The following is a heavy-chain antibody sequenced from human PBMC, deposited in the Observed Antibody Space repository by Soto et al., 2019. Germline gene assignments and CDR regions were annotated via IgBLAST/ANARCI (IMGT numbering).Heavy chain of an antibody. D-gene: IGHD3-22*01. CDR1: GFTFSSYG. CDR3: ARGSYDSSGYYPKSRFDY. V-gene: IGHV3-33*01. CDR2: IWYDGSNK. J-gene: IGHJ4*02. Sequence: GGSLRLSCAASGFTFSSYGMHWVRQAPGKGLEWVAVIWYDGSNKYYADSVKGRFTISRDNSKNTLYLQMNSLRAEDTAVYYCARGSYDSSGYYPKSRFDYWGQGTLVTVSS.